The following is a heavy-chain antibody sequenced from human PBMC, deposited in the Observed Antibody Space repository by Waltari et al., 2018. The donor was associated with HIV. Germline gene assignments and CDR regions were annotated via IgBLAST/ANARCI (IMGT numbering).Heavy chain of an antibody. CDR1: GFTFSSYG. CDR2: IWDDGSYK. Sequence: QVQLVESGGGVVQPGRSLRLSCAASGFTFSSYGMRWVRQAPGKGLEWVAFIWDDGSYKYYADSVKGRFTISRDNSKNTLYLQMSSLRAEDTAVYYCARDPAPYYDILTGYNAYYFDYWGQGTLVTVSS. D-gene: IGHD3-9*01. V-gene: IGHV3-33*01. CDR3: ARDPAPYYDILTGYNAYYFDY. J-gene: IGHJ4*02.